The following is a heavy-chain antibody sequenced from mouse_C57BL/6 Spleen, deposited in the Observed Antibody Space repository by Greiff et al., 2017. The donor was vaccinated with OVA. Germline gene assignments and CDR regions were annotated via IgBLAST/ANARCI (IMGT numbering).Heavy chain of an antibody. D-gene: IGHD2-4*01. CDR1: GYAFSSSW. V-gene: IGHV1-82*01. CDR3: ARGDDYEGFAY. CDR2: IYPGDGDT. J-gene: IGHJ3*01. Sequence: VQLQQSGPELVKPGASVKISCKASGYAFSSSWMNWVKQRPGKGLEWIGRIYPGDGDTTDNGKFKGKATLTADKSSSAADMQLNSLTSEDSAVYFCARGDDYEGFAYWGQGTLVTVSA.